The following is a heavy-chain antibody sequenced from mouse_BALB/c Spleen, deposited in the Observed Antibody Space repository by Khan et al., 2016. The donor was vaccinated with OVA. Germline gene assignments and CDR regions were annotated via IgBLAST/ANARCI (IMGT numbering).Heavy chain of an antibody. J-gene: IGHJ4*01. CDR3: ARGGAAYYRNDGGAMDY. CDR1: GYTFTTAG. V-gene: IGHV9-4*02. Sequence: QIQLVQSGPELKKPGETVRISCKASGYTFTTAGIQWVQKMLGKGLKWIGWINTHSGVPKYAEDFKGRFAFSLETSASTAYLQITNLKNEDTATYFCARGGAAYYRNDGGAMDYWGQGTSGTVSS. CDR2: INTHSGVP. D-gene: IGHD2-14*01.